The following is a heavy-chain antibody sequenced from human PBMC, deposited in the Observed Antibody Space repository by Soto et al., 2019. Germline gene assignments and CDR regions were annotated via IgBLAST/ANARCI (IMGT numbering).Heavy chain of an antibody. CDR1: GFTFSKYA. Sequence: GGSLRLSCAASGFTFSKYALTWVRQAPGKGLEWVSAISGSGESKYDADSVKGRFTISRDNSKNTLYLEMNSLRPEDTAMYYCARYCSGGSCYRPSYQFDYWGQGTLVTVSS. CDR2: ISGSGESK. V-gene: IGHV3-23*01. CDR3: ARYCSGGSCYRPSYQFDY. J-gene: IGHJ4*02. D-gene: IGHD2-15*01.